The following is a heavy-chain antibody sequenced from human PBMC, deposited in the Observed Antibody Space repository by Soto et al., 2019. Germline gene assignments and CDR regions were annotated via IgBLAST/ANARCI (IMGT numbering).Heavy chain of an antibody. CDR1: GFSIPDYG. CDR3: TRWNGFGDS. D-gene: IGHD1-1*01. V-gene: IGHV3-23*01. J-gene: IGHJ4*02. CDR2: FTGGHGKT. Sequence: EVQLLESGGGSVQPGGSLKLSCGVSGFSIPDYGVTGVRQPPGKGLEWVSGFTGGHGKTFYADSVRGRFTLSREDSRNTVYLQMDSLRVEDTAVYYCTRWNGFGDSWGQGTLVTVAS.